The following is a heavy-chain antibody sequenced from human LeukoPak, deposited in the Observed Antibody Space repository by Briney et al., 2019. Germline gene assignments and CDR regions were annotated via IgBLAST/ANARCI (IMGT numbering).Heavy chain of an antibody. J-gene: IGHJ5*02. CDR1: GFTFSNHG. V-gene: IGHV3-33*01. CDR2: IWYDGSNK. D-gene: IGHD1-1*01. CDR3: ARDQGTSTTAPKRNGRFDL. Sequence: GGSPELSCAASGFTFSNHGMHWVRQAPGKGLEWVALIWYDGSNKEYAESVKGRFTISRDNSKNTLYLQMNSLRDEDTAVYYCARDQGTSTTAPKRNGRFDLWGQGTLVTVSS.